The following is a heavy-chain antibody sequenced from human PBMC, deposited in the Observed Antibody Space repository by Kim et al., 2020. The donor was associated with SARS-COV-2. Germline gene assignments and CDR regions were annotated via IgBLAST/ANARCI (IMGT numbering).Heavy chain of an antibody. D-gene: IGHD6-6*01. V-gene: IGHV3-30*02. J-gene: IGHJ6*02. Sequence: YADSGNGRFTNARDNSKNTLYLQMNSLRAEDTAVYYCAKDSSIHGMDVWGQGTTVTVSS. CDR3: AKDSSIHGMDV.